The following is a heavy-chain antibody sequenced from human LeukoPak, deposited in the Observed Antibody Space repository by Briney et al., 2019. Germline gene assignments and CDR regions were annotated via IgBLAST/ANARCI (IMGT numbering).Heavy chain of an antibody. J-gene: IGHJ4*02. Sequence: SETLPLTCAVYGGSFSGYYWSWIRQPPGKGLEWIGEINHSGSTNYNPSLKSRVTISVDTSKNQFSLKLSSVTAADTAVYYCARVAIAAAPPFDYWGQGTLVTVSS. CDR3: ARVAIAAAPPFDY. D-gene: IGHD6-13*01. V-gene: IGHV4-34*01. CDR1: GGSFSGYY. CDR2: INHSGST.